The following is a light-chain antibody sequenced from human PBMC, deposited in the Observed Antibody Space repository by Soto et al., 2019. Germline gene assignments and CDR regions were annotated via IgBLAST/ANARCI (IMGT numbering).Light chain of an antibody. CDR2: DVS. J-gene: IGKJ5*01. Sequence: AIPVTQSPSSLSASVGDRVTITCRASQDIRGALAWYQQKPGKAPKLLIYDVSTLESGVPSRFSGSGSGTEFTLTITRLQPGDFGTYFCQHFTSYPITFGHGTRLDIK. CDR1: QDIRGA. V-gene: IGKV1-13*02. CDR3: QHFTSYPIT.